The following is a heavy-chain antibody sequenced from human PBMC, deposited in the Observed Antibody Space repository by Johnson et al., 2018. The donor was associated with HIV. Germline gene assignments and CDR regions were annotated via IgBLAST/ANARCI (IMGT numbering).Heavy chain of an antibody. CDR3: ARDGWGSRGWDDAFDI. D-gene: IGHD6-19*01. CDR2: IYSGGST. V-gene: IGHV3-66*01. Sequence: VQLVESGGGVARPGGSLRLSCAASGFTVSSNYMSWVRQAPGKGLEWVSVIYSGGSTYYADSVKGRFTISRDNSKNTLYLQMNSLRAEDTAVYYCARDGWGSRGWDDAFDIWGQGTMVTVSA. J-gene: IGHJ3*02. CDR1: GFTVSSNY.